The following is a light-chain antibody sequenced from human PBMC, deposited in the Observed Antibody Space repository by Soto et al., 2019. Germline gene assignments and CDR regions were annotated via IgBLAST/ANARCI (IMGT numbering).Light chain of an antibody. Sequence: EIVLTQSPGTLSLPPGERATLSCRASQSVSSTFLAWYQQKPGQAPRLLIYGTSNRATGIPDRFSGSGSGTDFTLIISRQVPEDFAVYYCQQYGSSPLTFGQGTRLDIK. J-gene: IGKJ5*01. CDR2: GTS. V-gene: IGKV3-20*01. CDR1: QSVSSTF. CDR3: QQYGSSPLT.